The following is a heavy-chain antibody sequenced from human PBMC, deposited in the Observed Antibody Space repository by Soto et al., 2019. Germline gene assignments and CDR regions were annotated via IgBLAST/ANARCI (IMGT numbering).Heavy chain of an antibody. CDR2: IYYRGNT. J-gene: IGHJ4*02. Sequence: QLQLQESGPGLVKPSETLSLTCTVSGGSISSSSYYWGWLRRPPGKGLAWIGSIYYRGNTYYNPSLKSRVTVSVDTPKNQFSRKLSSVTAADSSGDYCAGEGGGYWGQGTLVTVSS. D-gene: IGHD3-16*01. CDR1: GGSISSSSYY. V-gene: IGHV4-39*02. CDR3: AGEGGGY.